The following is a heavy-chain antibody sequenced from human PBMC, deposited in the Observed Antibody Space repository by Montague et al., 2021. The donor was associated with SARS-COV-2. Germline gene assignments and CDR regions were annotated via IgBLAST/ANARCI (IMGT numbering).Heavy chain of an antibody. Sequence: YRSLSCAASGFTFSSFWMTWVRQAPVKGLEWVANINQDESAKNYADSVKGRFTISRDNAKNSLYLQMNSLRAEDTALYYCARVYIRGSSPTSGMDVWGQGTTVTVSS. CDR1: GFTFSSFW. D-gene: IGHD6-13*01. V-gene: IGHV3-7*01. J-gene: IGHJ6*02. CDR3: ARVYIRGSSPTSGMDV. CDR2: INQDESAK.